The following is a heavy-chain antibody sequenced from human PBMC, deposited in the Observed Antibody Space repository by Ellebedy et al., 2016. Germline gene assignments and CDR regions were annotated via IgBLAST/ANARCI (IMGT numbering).Heavy chain of an antibody. Sequence: ASVKVSCXASGYTFSSHGISWVRQAPGQGLEWMGWISGYNGNTNYAQKLQGRVTMTTDTSTSTAYMELRSLSSDDTAVYYCARDFIGWLGDDAFDFWGQGTMVTVSS. V-gene: IGHV1-18*01. J-gene: IGHJ3*01. CDR2: ISGYNGNT. D-gene: IGHD3-10*01. CDR3: ARDFIGWLGDDAFDF. CDR1: GYTFSSHG.